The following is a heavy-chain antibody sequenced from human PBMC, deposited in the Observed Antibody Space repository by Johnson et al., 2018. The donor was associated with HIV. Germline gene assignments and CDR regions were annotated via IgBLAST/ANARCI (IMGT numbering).Heavy chain of an antibody. V-gene: IGHV3-30-3*01. J-gene: IGHJ3*02. CDR3: ARDSPQLVGDAFDI. Sequence: QVQLVESGGGVVQPGRSLRLSCAASGFTFSSYAMHWVRQAPGKGLEWVAVISYDGSNKYYADSVKGRFTISRDNSKNTLYLQMNSLRAEDTAVHYCARDSPQLVGDAFDIWGQGTMVTVSS. CDR1: GFTFSSYA. CDR2: ISYDGSNK. D-gene: IGHD6-13*01.